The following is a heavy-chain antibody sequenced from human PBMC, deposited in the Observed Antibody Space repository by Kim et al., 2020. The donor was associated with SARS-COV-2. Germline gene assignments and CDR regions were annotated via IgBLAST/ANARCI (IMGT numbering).Heavy chain of an antibody. CDR3: ARELEGFFDD. CDR2: YI. D-gene: IGHD1-1*01. J-gene: IGHJ4*02. V-gene: IGHV3-21*01. Sequence: YICYAHSLKGRSTISRDNAKNTLFLQMNSLRAEDTAVYYCARELEGFFDDWGQGTLVTVSS.